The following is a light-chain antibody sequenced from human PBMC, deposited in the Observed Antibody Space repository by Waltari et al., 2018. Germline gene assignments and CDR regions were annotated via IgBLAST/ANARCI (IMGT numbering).Light chain of an antibody. J-gene: IGLJ3*02. CDR2: EGS. Sequence: QTALPQPASVSGSPGQSITISCTGTSGDVGGYNVVSWYQRHPGKVPKLIIYEGSKLPSGISDRFSGSKAGNTAFLTISGLQTEDEAEYYCYSYAGSSTWVFGGGTQLTVV. CDR3: YSYAGSSTWV. V-gene: IGLV2-23*01. CDR1: SGDVGGYNV.